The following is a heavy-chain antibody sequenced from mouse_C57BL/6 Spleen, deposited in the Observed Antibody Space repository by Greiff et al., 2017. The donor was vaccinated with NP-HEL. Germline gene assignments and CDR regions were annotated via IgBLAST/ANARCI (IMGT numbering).Heavy chain of an antibody. V-gene: IGHV5-17*01. Sequence: EVHLVESGGGLVKPGGSLKLSCAASGFTFSDYGMHWVRQAPEKGLEWVAYISSGSSTIYYADTVKGRFTISRYNAKNTLFLQMTSLRSDDTAMYYCATGTLFAYWGQGTLVTVSA. J-gene: IGHJ3*01. CDR3: ATGTLFAY. CDR1: GFTFSDYG. D-gene: IGHD3-3*01. CDR2: ISSGSSTI.